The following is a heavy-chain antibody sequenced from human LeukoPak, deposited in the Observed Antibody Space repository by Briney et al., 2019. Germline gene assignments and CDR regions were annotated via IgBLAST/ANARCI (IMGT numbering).Heavy chain of an antibody. Sequence: SETLSLTCTVSGGSISSSSYYWGWIRQPPGKGLEWIGSIYYSGSTYYNPSLKSRVTISVDTSKNQFSLKLSSVTAADTAVYYCARRRGERWRTHYDYWGQGTLVSVST. CDR1: GGSISSSSYY. V-gene: IGHV4-39*01. D-gene: IGHD5-24*01. CDR2: IYYSGST. CDR3: ARRRGERWRTHYDY. J-gene: IGHJ4*02.